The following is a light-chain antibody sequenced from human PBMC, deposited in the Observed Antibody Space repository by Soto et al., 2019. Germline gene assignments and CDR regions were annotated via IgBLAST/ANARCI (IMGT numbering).Light chain of an antibody. CDR1: SSDVGGYNF. J-gene: IGLJ2*01. V-gene: IGLV2-11*01. Sequence: QSALTQPRSVSGSPGQSVTISCTGTSSDVGGYNFVSWYQHHPGKAPKVVIYDVSKRPSGVPDRFSGSKSGNTASLTISGLQAEDEADYHCCLYAGTYTYVVFGGGTQLTVL. CDR2: DVS. CDR3: CLYAGTYTYVV.